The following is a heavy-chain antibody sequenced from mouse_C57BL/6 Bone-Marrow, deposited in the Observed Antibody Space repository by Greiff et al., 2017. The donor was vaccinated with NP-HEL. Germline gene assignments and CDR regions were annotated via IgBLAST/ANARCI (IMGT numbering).Heavy chain of an antibody. Sequence: EVKLMESGPGLVKPSQSLSLTCSVTGYSITSGYYWNWIRQFPGNKLEWMGYISYDGSNNYNPSLKNRISITRDTSKNQFFLKLNSVTTEDTATYYCARRGDYPWYFDVWGTGTTVTVSS. D-gene: IGHD2-4*01. V-gene: IGHV3-6*01. CDR1: GYSITSGYY. CDR3: ARRGDYPWYFDV. J-gene: IGHJ1*03. CDR2: ISYDGSN.